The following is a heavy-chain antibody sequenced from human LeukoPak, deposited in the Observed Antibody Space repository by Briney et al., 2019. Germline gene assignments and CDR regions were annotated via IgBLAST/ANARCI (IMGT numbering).Heavy chain of an antibody. D-gene: IGHD5-18*01. V-gene: IGHV3-21*01. J-gene: IGHJ6*03. Sequence: GGSLRLSCAASGFTFSSYRMNWVRQAPGKGLEWVSSISSSSSYIYYADSVKGRFTISRDNAKKSLYLQMNSLRAEDTAVYYCARDREGYGYGYDYYMDVWGRGTTVTVSS. CDR3: ARDREGYGYGYDYYMDV. CDR2: ISSSSSYI. CDR1: GFTFSSYR.